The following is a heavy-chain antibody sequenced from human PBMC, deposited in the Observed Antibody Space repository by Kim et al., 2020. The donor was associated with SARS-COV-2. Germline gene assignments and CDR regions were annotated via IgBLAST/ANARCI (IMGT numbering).Heavy chain of an antibody. CDR3: ARGIAAVSLVWFDP. V-gene: IGHV5-51*01. D-gene: IGHD6-13*01. Sequence: SPSLQGQVTLSADKSISTAYLQWSSLKASDTAMYYCARGIAAVSLVWFDPWGQGTLVTVSS. J-gene: IGHJ5*02.